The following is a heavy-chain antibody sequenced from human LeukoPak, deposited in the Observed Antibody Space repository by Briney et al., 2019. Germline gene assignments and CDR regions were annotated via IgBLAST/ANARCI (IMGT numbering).Heavy chain of an antibody. D-gene: IGHD3-10*02. CDR1: GFNHYDYT. V-gene: IGHV3-43*01. J-gene: IGHJ6*04. CDR3: AELGITMIGGV. Sequence: GSLRHSCAASGFNHYDYTMLWVRPAPGRGLKWVYRTSWGGGSTYYADAVKGLFTISRDSAKNSLYLQMNRLRAEDTAVYYCAELGITMIGGVWGKGTTVTISS. CDR2: TSWGGGST.